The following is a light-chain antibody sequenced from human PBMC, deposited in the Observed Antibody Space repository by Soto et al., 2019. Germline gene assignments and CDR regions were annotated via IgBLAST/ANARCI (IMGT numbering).Light chain of an antibody. CDR3: QQYNSYPYT. V-gene: IGKV1-5*03. CDR2: KAS. Sequence: DIQMTQSPSTLSASVGDRVTITCRASQSISSWLAWYQQKPGKAPKLPIYKASSLESGVPSRFSGSGSGTEFTLTISSLQPDDFATYYCQQYNSYPYTFGQGTRLEI. J-gene: IGKJ5*01. CDR1: QSISSW.